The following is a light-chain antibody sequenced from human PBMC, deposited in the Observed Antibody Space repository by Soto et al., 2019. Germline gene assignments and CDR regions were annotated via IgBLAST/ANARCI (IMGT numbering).Light chain of an antibody. V-gene: IGKV1-5*03. CDR2: KAS. Sequence: IQMTQSPSTLSASVGDRVTITCRASQSISSWLAWYQQKPGKAPKRLIYKASSLESGVPSRFSGSGSGTEFTLTISSLQPDDFATYYCQQYDSFSLTFGGGTKVEIK. CDR1: QSISSW. CDR3: QQYDSFSLT. J-gene: IGKJ4*01.